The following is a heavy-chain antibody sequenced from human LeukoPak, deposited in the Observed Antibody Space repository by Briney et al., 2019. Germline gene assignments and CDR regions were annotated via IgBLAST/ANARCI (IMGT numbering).Heavy chain of an antibody. CDR1: GFTFSSYG. J-gene: IGHJ4*02. CDR3: AKHSGWYGTEGDY. D-gene: IGHD6-19*01. V-gene: IGHV3-30*18. CDR2: ISYDGSNK. Sequence: GGSLRLSCAASGFTFSSYGMHWVRQAPGKGLEWVAVISYDGSNKYYADSVKGRFTISRDNSKNTLYLQMNSLRAEDTAVYYCAKHSGWYGTEGDYWGQGTLVTVSS.